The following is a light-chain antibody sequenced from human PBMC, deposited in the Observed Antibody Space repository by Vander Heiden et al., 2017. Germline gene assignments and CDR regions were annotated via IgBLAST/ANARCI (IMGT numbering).Light chain of an antibody. Sequence: QSVLTQPPSVSAAPGQKVTISCSGSSSNIGNNYVSWYQQLPGTAPKLLIYDNNKRPSGIPDRFSGSKSGTPATLGITGLQTGDEADYYCGTWDSSLSAGVFGTGTKVTVL. CDR2: DNN. V-gene: IGLV1-51*01. J-gene: IGLJ1*01. CDR1: SSNIGNNY. CDR3: GTWDSSLSAGV.